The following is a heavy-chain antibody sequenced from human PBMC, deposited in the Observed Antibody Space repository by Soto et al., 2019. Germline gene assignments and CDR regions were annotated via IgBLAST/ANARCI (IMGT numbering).Heavy chain of an antibody. Sequence: QVVLLESGGGVVEPGRSLRLSCVTSGITFSSYSMHWVRQAPGKGLEWGSSISFDGSHKNYADTVRGRFPISKDHAKSVLFLHMCAPRGEDTAVYRCATYSARRLDYWGQGSLVTVS. J-gene: IGHJ4*02. CDR2: ISFDGSHK. D-gene: IGHD2-15*01. V-gene: IGHV3-30*03. CDR3: ATYSARRLDY. CDR1: GITFSSYS.